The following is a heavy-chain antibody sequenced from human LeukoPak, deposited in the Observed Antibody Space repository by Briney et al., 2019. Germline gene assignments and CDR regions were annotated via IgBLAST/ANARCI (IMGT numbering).Heavy chain of an antibody. V-gene: IGHV3-48*04. CDR3: ARAASRGTMIVVYRAFDI. CDR1: GFTFSSYS. CDR2: ISSSSSTI. Sequence: GGSLRLSCAASGFTFSSYSMNWVRQAPGKGLEWVSYISSSSSTIYYADSVKGRFTISRDNAKNSLYLQMNSLRAEDTAVYYCARAASRGTMIVVYRAFDIWGQGTMVTVSS. J-gene: IGHJ3*02. D-gene: IGHD3-22*01.